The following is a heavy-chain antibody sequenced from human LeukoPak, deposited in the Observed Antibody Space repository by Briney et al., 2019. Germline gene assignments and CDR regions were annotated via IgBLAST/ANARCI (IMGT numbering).Heavy chain of an antibody. V-gene: IGHV1-18*01. D-gene: IGHD5-12*01. CDR1: GYTFYSYG. J-gene: IGHJ4*02. Sequence: ASVKVSCKASGYTFYSYGISWVRQAPGQGLEWMAWISVYNDNRRYAQNFQGRVTLTTDKSTSTAYMELRSLKSDDTATYYCVRDGRFEYSHFYCFDYWGQGTQVTVSS. CDR2: ISVYNDNR. CDR3: VRDGRFEYSHFYCFDY.